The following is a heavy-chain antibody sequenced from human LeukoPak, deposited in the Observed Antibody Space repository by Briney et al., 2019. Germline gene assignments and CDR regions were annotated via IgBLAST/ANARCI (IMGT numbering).Heavy chain of an antibody. D-gene: IGHD6-13*01. J-gene: IGHJ4*02. CDR2: INPNSGGT. V-gene: IGHV1-2*06. Sequence: GASVKVSCKASGYTFTGYYMHWVRQAPGQGLEWMGRINPNSGGTNYAQKFQGRVTMTRDTSISTAYMELSRLRSDDTAVYYCARDLVSIAAAEKVYWGQGTLVTVSS. CDR3: ARDLVSIAAAEKVY. CDR1: GYTFTGYY.